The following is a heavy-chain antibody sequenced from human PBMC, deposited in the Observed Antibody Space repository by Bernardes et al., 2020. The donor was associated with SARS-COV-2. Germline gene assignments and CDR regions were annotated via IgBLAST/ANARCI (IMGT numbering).Heavy chain of an antibody. CDR3: ARHVVFYGDHGWYFDL. CDR1: GYTFTSYG. Sequence: ASVKVSCKASGYTFTSYGISWVRQAPGQGLEWMGWISAYNGNTNYAQKLQGRVTMTTDTSTSTAYMELRSLRSDDTAVYYCARHVVFYGDHGWYFDLWGRGTLVTVSS. CDR2: ISAYNGNT. J-gene: IGHJ2*01. D-gene: IGHD4-17*01. V-gene: IGHV1-18*04.